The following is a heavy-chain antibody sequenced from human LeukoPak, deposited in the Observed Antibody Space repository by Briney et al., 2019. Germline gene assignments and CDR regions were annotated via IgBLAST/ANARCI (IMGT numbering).Heavy chain of an antibody. D-gene: IGHD2/OR15-2a*01. V-gene: IGHV4-4*02. CDR3: ARQYRLPNFRYAFDI. CDR2: IYHSGST. CDR1: GGSISSSNW. Sequence: SETLSLTCAVSGGSISSSNWWSWVRQPPGKGLEWIGEIYHSGSTNYNPSLKSRVTISVDTSKNQFSLKLSSVTAADTAVYYCARQYRLPNFRYAFDIWGQGTMVTVSS. J-gene: IGHJ3*02.